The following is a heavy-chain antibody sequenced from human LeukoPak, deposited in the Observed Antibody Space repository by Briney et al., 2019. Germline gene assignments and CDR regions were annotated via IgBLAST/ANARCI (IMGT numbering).Heavy chain of an antibody. CDR3: ARWGYFDSSTYFVVDY. Sequence: SETLSLTCAVSGGSISRYYWNWIRQAPNERLEWIGWIHYSGSTAYNPSLESRATMSVDTSKNHISLKMTSVTAADTATYYCARWGYFDSSTYFVVDYWGQGVLVTVSS. D-gene: IGHD3-22*01. J-gene: IGHJ4*02. CDR1: GGSISRYY. V-gene: IGHV4-59*01. CDR2: IHYSGST.